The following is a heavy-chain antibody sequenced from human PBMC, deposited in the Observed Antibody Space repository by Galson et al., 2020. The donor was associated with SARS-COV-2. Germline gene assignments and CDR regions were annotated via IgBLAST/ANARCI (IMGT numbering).Heavy chain of an antibody. CDR3: ARDGDPLRFLEWLSSSEYYYYMDV. J-gene: IGHJ6*03. CDR2: ISSSSSYI. D-gene: IGHD3-3*01. V-gene: IGHV3-21*01. CDR1: GFTFSSYS. Sequence: GESLKISCAASGFTFSSYSMNWIRQAPGKGLEWVSSISSSSSYIYYADSVKGRFTISRDNAKNSLYLQMNSLRAEDTAVYYCARDGDPLRFLEWLSSSEYYYYMDVWGKGTTVTVS.